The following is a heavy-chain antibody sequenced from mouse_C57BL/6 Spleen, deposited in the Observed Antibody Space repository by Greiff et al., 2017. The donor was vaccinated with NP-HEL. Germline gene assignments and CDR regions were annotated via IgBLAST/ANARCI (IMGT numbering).Heavy chain of an antibody. Sequence: DVKLQESGPGMVKPSQSLSLTCTVTGYSITSGYDWHWIRHFPGNKLEWMGYISYSGSTNYNPSLKSRISITHDTSKNHFFLKLNSVTTEDTATYYCARGEWLLYAMDYWGQGTSVTVSS. CDR2: ISYSGST. CDR3: ARGEWLLYAMDY. V-gene: IGHV3-1*01. J-gene: IGHJ4*01. CDR1: GYSITSGYD. D-gene: IGHD2-3*01.